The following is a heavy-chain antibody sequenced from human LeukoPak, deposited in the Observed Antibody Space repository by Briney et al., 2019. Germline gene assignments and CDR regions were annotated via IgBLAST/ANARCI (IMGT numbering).Heavy chain of an antibody. CDR2: IYYSGST. D-gene: IGHD3-10*01. J-gene: IGHJ6*03. CDR1: GGSISSSSYY. CDR3: ARDNRGSGSYSYMDV. V-gene: IGHV4-39*07. Sequence: PSQTLSLTCTVSGGSISSSSYYWGWIRQPPGKGLEWIGSIYYSGSTYYNPSLKSRVTISVDTSKNQFSLKLSSVTAADTAVYYCARDNRGSGSYSYMDVWGKGTTVTISS.